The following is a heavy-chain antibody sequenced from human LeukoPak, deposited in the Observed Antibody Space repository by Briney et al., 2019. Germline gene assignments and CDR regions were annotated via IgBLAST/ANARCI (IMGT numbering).Heavy chain of an antibody. CDR1: GFVFNTYS. V-gene: IGHV3-64*01. CDR3: AREQPAGSTDY. J-gene: IGHJ4*02. Sequence: PGGSLRLSCAASGFVFNTYSMHWVRQAPGKGLECVSAISGDGGSTYYANSVKGRFTISRDNSKNTLYLQMGSLRPDDTALYYCAREQPAGSTDYWRQGTLVTVSS. D-gene: IGHD2-2*01. CDR2: ISGDGGST.